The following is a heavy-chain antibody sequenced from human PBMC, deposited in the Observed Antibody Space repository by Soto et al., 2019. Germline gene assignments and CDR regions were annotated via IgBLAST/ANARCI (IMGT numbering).Heavy chain of an antibody. CDR2: ISSSSSYI. J-gene: IGHJ6*02. CDR3: ARGTIFGVVIPWPYYYGMDV. D-gene: IGHD3-3*01. Sequence: PGGSLRLSCAASGFTFSSYSMNWVRQAPGKGLEWVSSISSSSSYIYYADSVKGRFTISRDNAKNSLYLQMNSLRAEDTAVYYCARGTIFGVVIPWPYYYGMDVWGQGTTVTVS. V-gene: IGHV3-21*01. CDR1: GFTFSSYS.